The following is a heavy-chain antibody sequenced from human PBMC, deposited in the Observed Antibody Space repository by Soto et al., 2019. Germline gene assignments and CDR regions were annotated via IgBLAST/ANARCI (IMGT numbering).Heavy chain of an antibody. Sequence: GGSLRLSCAASGFTFSSYAMHWVRQAPGKGLEWVAVISYDGSNKYYADSVKGRFTISRDNSKNTLYLQMNSLRAEDTAVYYCASGFGGKTWIQLPFDYWGQGTLVTVSS. D-gene: IGHD5-18*01. V-gene: IGHV3-30-3*01. J-gene: IGHJ4*02. CDR3: ASGFGGKTWIQLPFDY. CDR1: GFTFSSYA. CDR2: ISYDGSNK.